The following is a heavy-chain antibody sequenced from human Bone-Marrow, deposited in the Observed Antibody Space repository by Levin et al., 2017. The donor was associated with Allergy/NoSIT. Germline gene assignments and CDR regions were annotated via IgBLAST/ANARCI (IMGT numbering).Heavy chain of an antibody. D-gene: IGHD5-18*01. CDR3: ARKARLTTIQLWSELF. CDR2: IYSGGST. V-gene: IGHV3-66*02. CDR1: GFTVSSNY. Sequence: GESLKISCAASGFTVSSNYMSWVRQAPGKGLEWVSVIYSGGSTYYADSVKGRFTISRDNSKNTLYLQMNSLRAEDTAVYYCARKARLTTIQLWSELFWGQGTLVTVSS. J-gene: IGHJ4*02.